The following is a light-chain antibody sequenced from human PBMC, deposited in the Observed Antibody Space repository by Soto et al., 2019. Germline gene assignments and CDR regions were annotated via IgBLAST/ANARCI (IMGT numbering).Light chain of an antibody. V-gene: IGKV3-20*01. J-gene: IGKJ2*01. CDR1: QNFGNTF. CDR3: QQYGSSPYT. CDR2: GAS. Sequence: ETVLTQSPGTLSLSPGERATLSCRASQNFGNTFLAWYQQKPGQAPRLLIYGASSRATGIPDRFSGSGSETAFALTISRLEPEDFAVYYCQQYGSSPYTFGQGTKLEIK.